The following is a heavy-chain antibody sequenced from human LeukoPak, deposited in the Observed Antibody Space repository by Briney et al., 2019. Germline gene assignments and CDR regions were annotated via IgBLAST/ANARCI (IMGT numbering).Heavy chain of an antibody. D-gene: IGHD6-6*01. Sequence: GGSLRLSCTASGFTFGDYAMSWVRQAPGKGLEWVGFIRSKAYGGTTEYAASVKGRFTISRDDSKGIAYLQMNSLKTEDTAVYYCTRVIRSSSRPPPPHHYYYYGMDVWGQGTTVTVSS. CDR3: TRVIRSSSRPPPPHHYYYYGMDV. J-gene: IGHJ6*02. CDR2: IRSKAYGGTT. CDR1: GFTFGDYA. V-gene: IGHV3-49*04.